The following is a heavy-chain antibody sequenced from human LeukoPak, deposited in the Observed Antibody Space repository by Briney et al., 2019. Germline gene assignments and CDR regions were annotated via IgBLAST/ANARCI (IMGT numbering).Heavy chain of an antibody. CDR1: GYTFTSCD. Sequence: ASVKVSCKASGYTFTSCDINWVRQATGQGLEWMGWMNPNSGNTGYAQKFQGRVTMTRNTSISTAYMELSSLRSEDTAVYYCARGPTGGLQGNLEWLLTVLGDPANYYYYYGMDVWGQGTTVTVSS. D-gene: IGHD3-3*01. J-gene: IGHJ6*02. CDR2: MNPNSGNT. CDR3: ARGPTGGLQGNLEWLLTVLGDPANYYYYYGMDV. V-gene: IGHV1-8*01.